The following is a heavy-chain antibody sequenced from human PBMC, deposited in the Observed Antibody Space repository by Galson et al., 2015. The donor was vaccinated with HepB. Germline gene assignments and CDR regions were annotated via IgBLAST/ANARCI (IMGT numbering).Heavy chain of an antibody. V-gene: IGHV3-7*01. D-gene: IGHD4-17*01. Sequence: SLRLSCAASGFTFGSNWMTWVRQAPGKGLEWVANIRHDGSDPSYADSVKGRFTISRDNAKSLMHLQMNSLRAEDTAVYYCASSIGDYREYWGQGTLVTVSS. CDR2: IRHDGSDP. J-gene: IGHJ4*02. CDR1: GFTFGSNW. CDR3: ASSIGDYREY.